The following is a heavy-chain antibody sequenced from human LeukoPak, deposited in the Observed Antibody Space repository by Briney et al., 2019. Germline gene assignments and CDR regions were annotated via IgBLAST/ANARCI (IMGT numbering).Heavy chain of an antibody. CDR3: ASTSGSYVFDY. Sequence: ASETLSLTCTVSGGSISSYYWSWVRQAPGKELERIAYIYYSGRTNYNPSLKSRVTMSIDTSKNYFSLNLSSVTAADTAVYYCASTSGSYVFDYWGQGILVTVSS. CDR1: GGSISSYY. V-gene: IGHV4-59*01. J-gene: IGHJ4*02. CDR2: IYYSGRT. D-gene: IGHD1-26*01.